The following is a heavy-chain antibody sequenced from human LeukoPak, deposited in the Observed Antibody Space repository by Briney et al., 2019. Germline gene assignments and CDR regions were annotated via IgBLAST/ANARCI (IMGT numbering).Heavy chain of an antibody. Sequence: SVKVSCKASGGTFTNYAINWVRQAPGQGLEWMGRIIPILDVTNYAQKFQGRVTITADQSTSTAYMELSSLRSEDTAVYYSARGGGVDILTGFQYWGQGTLVTVSS. V-gene: IGHV1-69*04. CDR1: GGTFTNYA. J-gene: IGHJ4*02. CDR2: IIPILDVT. CDR3: ARGGGVDILTGFQY. D-gene: IGHD3-9*01.